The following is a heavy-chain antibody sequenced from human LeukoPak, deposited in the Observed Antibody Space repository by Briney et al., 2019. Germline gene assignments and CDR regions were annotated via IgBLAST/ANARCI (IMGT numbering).Heavy chain of an antibody. CDR2: IYYSGST. D-gene: IGHD5-24*01. V-gene: IGHV4-59*08. CDR1: GGSISNYY. CDR3: ARHTAEKYNWFDR. J-gene: IGHJ5*02. Sequence: KSSETLSLTCTVSGGSISNYYWSLIRQPPGKGLEWIGYIYYSGSTNYNPSLKSRVTISVDTSKNQFSLKLSSVTAADTAVYYCARHTAEKYNWFDRWGQGTLVTVSS.